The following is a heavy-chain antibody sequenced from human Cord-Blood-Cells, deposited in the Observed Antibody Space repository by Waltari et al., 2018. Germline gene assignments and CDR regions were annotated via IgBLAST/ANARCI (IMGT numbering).Heavy chain of an antibody. CDR1: GGTFSSYA. J-gene: IGHJ4*02. Sequence: QVQLVQSGAEVKKPGSSVKVSCQASGGTFSSYAISWVRQAPGQGLEWMGGIIPSFGTANYAQKFQGRVTITADESTSTAYMELSSLRSEDTAVYYCARETDQLLYYFDYWGQGTLVTVSS. D-gene: IGHD2-2*01. V-gene: IGHV1-69*01. CDR3: ARETDQLLYYFDY. CDR2: IIPSFGTA.